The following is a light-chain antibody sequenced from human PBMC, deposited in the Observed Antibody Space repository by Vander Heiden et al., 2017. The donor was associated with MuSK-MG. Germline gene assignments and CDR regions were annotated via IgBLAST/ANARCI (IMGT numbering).Light chain of an antibody. CDR3: QQSDSTPPGT. CDR2: AAS. J-gene: IGKJ3*01. CDR1: QSISSY. V-gene: IGKV1-39*01. Sequence: DIQMTQSPSSLSASVGDRVTITCRASQSISSYLNWYQQKPGKAPKLLIYAASSLQSGVPSRFSGSGSGTDFTLTISSLQPEDFAPYYCQQSDSTPPGTFGHGTKVDIK.